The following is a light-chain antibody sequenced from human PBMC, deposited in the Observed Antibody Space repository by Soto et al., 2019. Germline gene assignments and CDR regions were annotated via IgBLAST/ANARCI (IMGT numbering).Light chain of an antibody. CDR1: QSVDHW. Sequence: DIQLTQSPSTLSASIGDRVTITCRASQSVDHWLAWYQQKPGEAPKLLISRTSTLQSGVPSRFSGSGSGTEFTLTISGLQPDDFATYYCQQYSHYSRTFGQGTKVEI. CDR3: QQYSHYSRT. CDR2: RTS. J-gene: IGKJ1*01. V-gene: IGKV1-5*01.